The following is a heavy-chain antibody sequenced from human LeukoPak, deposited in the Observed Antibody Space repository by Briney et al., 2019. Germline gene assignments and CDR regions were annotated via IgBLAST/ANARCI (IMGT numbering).Heavy chain of an antibody. CDR1: GGSISSGSYY. D-gene: IGHD3/OR15-3a*01. CDR3: ARGQEDWDLVQRAVKFDY. CDR2: IYTSGSI. J-gene: IGHJ4*02. Sequence: PSQTLSLTCTVSGGSISSGSYYWSWIRQPAGKGLEWIGRIYTSGSINYNPSLKSRLTMSVDTSKNQFSLRLGSVTAADTAVYYCARGQEDWDLVQRAVKFDYWGQGTLVTVFS. V-gene: IGHV4-61*02.